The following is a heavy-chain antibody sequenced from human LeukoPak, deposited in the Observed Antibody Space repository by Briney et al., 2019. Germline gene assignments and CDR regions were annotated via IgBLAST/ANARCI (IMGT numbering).Heavy chain of an antibody. CDR2: VQHIGGET. D-gene: IGHD7-27*01. CDR3: VRDGAHWDLDY. Sequence: GGSLRLSCAGSGFTFSNSWMGWVRQAPGKGLEWVANVQHIGGETYTISRDNAKRTVHLQMNSLSDKDTAMYYCVRDGAHWDLDYWGQGTLATVSS. V-gene: IGHV3-7*01. J-gene: IGHJ4*02. CDR1: GFTFSNSW.